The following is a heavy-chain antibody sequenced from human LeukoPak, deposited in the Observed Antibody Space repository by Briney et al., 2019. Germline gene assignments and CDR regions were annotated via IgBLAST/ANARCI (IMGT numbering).Heavy chain of an antibody. J-gene: IGHJ6*02. Sequence: SETLSLTCTVSGGSISSYYWSWIRQPPGKGLEWIAYISDIGSINYNPSLESRVTISLDTSKNQFSLKLSSVTAADTAVYYCARETYGDYDYYYGMDVWGQGTTVTVSS. CDR1: GGSISSYY. CDR3: ARETYGDYDYYYGMDV. D-gene: IGHD4-17*01. V-gene: IGHV4-59*12. CDR2: ISDIGSI.